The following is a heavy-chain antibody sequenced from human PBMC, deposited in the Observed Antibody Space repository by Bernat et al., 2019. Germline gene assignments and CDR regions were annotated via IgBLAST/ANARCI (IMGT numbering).Heavy chain of an antibody. V-gene: IGHV6-1*01. D-gene: IGHD1-26*01. CDR3: KRGFRGGVGGFDY. CDR2: TYYRSKWYY. Sequence: QVQLQQSGPGLVKPSQTLSLTCAISGDTVSSNSAAWNWIRQSPSRGLEWLGRTYYRSKWYYDYAVSGKIRITPNPNTSKRHFSLQLTSVPPEDTAVYSCKRGFRGGVGGFDYWGQGTLVTVSS. J-gene: IGHJ4*02. CDR1: GDTVSSNSAA.